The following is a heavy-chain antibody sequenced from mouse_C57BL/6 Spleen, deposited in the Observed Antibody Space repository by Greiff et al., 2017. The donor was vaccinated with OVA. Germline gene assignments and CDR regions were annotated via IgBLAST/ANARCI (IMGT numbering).Heavy chain of an antibody. CDR2: IDPETGGT. CDR3: TRGYGSSEGYAMDY. D-gene: IGHD1-1*01. CDR1: GYTFTDYE. V-gene: IGHV1-15*01. Sequence: QVHVKQSGAELVRPGASVTLSCKASGYTFTDYEMHWVKQTPVHGLEWIGAIDPETGGTAYNQKFKGKAILTADKSSSTAYMELRSLTSEDSAVYYCTRGYGSSEGYAMDYWGQGTSVTVSS. J-gene: IGHJ4*01.